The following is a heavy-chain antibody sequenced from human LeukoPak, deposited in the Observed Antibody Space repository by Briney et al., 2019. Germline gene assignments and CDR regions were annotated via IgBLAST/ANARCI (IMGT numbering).Heavy chain of an antibody. CDR1: GFTFSSYE. Sequence: GGSLRLSCAASGFTFSSYEMNWVRQAPGKGLEWVSYISSSGSTIYYADSVKGRFTISRDNAKNSLYLQMNSLRAEDTAVYYCARVSSSWYGDYWGQGTPVTVSS. V-gene: IGHV3-48*03. D-gene: IGHD6-13*01. CDR2: ISSSGSTI. CDR3: ARVSSSWYGDY. J-gene: IGHJ4*02.